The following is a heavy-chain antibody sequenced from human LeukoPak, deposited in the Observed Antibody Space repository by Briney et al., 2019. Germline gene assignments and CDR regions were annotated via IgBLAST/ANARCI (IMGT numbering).Heavy chain of an antibody. J-gene: IGHJ4*02. CDR2: IRYDGSNK. Sequence: GGSLRLSCAASGFTFSSYGMHWVRQAPGKGLEWVAFIRYDGSNKYYADSVKGRFTISRDNSKNTLYLQMNSLRAEDTAVYYCAKDRERYCSSTSCYTVSDYRGQGTLVTVSS. CDR3: AKDRERYCSSTSCYTVSDY. V-gene: IGHV3-30*02. CDR1: GFTFSSYG. D-gene: IGHD2-2*02.